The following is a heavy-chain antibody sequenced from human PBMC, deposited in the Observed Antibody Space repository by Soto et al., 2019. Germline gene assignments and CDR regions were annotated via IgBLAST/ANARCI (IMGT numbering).Heavy chain of an antibody. Sequence: EVQLLESGGGLVQPGGSLRLSCAASGFTFANYVMAWVRQVPGKGLERVATVDPRDATTNYAGSVRGRFTISRDNSKNTLYLYMNSLRADDTAVYYCAKAGYPGYCGGGRCPYYSDYWGQGTLVTVSS. CDR2: VDPRDATT. V-gene: IGHV3-23*01. CDR3: AKAGYPGYCGGGRCPYYSDY. D-gene: IGHD2-15*01. CDR1: GFTFANYV. J-gene: IGHJ4*02.